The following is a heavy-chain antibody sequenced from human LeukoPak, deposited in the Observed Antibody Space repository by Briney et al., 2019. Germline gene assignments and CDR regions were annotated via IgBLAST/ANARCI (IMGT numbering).Heavy chain of an antibody. J-gene: IGHJ4*02. CDR3: ARVLYYDILTGPFDY. CDR2: INWNGGST. V-gene: IGHV3-20*04. Sequence: GGSLRLSCAASGFTFDDYGMSWVRQAPGKGLDWVSGINWNGGSTGYADSVKGRFTISRDNAKNSLYLQMNSLRAEDTALYYCARVLYYDILTGPFDYWGQGTLVTVSS. CDR1: GFTFDDYG. D-gene: IGHD3-9*01.